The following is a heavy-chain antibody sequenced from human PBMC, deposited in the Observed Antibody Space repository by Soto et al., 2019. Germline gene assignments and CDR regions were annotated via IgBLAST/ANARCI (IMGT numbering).Heavy chain of an antibody. V-gene: IGHV1-2*02. Sequence: ASVKVSCKASGYTFTGYYMHCVRQAPGQVLEWMGWINPNSGGTNYAQKLQGRVTMTRDPSISTAYMELSRLRSDDTAVYYCARDIDMDIVVEVAATAPGYWGQGTLVTVSS. CDR2: INPNSGGT. CDR3: ARDIDMDIVVEVAATAPGY. CDR1: GYTFTGYY. J-gene: IGHJ4*02. D-gene: IGHD2-15*01.